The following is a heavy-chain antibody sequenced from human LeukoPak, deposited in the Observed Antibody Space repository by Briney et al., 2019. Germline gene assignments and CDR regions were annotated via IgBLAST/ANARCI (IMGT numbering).Heavy chain of an antibody. V-gene: IGHV3-53*04. CDR3: ARDWPYSRYYGMHV. CDR1: GFTVSSNY. D-gene: IGHD2-15*01. J-gene: IGHJ6*02. CDR2: IYSGGST. Sequence: GGSLRLSCAASGFTVSSNYMSWVRQAPGKGLEWVSVIYSGGSTYYADSVKGRFTISRHNSKNTLYLQMNSLRAEDTAVYYCARDWPYSRYYGMHVWGQGTTVTVSS.